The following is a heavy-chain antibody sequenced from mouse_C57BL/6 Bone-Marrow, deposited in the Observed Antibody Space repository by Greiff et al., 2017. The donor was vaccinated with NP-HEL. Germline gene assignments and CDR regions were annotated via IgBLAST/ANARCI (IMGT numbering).Heavy chain of an antibody. J-gene: IGHJ3*01. CDR1: GYTFTNYW. CDR2: IYPGGGYT. Sequence: QVQLKESGAELVRPGTSVKMSCKASGYTFTNYWIGWAKQRPGHGLEWIGDIYPGGGYTNYNEKFKGKATLTADKSSSTAYMQFSSLTSEDSAIYYCASFYDGYFWFAYWGQGTLVTVSA. V-gene: IGHV1-63*01. D-gene: IGHD2-3*01. CDR3: ASFYDGYFWFAY.